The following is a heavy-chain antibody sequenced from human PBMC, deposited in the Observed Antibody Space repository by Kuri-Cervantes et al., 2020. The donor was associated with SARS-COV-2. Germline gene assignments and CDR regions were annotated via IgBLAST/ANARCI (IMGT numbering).Heavy chain of an antibody. CDR2: IYTSGST. V-gene: IGHV4-61*02. Sequence: LRLSCTVSGGSISSGSYYWSWIRQPAGKGLEWIGRIYTSGSTNYNPSLKSRVTISVDTSKNQFSLKLSSVTAADTAVYYCASNPNYDFWSGYFDYWGQGTLVNVSS. D-gene: IGHD3-3*01. CDR3: ASNPNYDFWSGYFDY. J-gene: IGHJ4*02. CDR1: GGSISSGSYY.